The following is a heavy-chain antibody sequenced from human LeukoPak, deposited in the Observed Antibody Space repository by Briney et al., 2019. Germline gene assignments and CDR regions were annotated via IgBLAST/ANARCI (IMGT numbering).Heavy chain of an antibody. CDR2: LYSGGST. CDR3: ARDGQRLAPYAMDV. J-gene: IGHJ6*02. D-gene: IGHD6-25*01. Sequence: GGSLRLSCAASGFTVSSNYMSWVRQAPGKGLYWVSVLYSGGSTYYADSVKGRFSVSRDNSKNTLYLQMNSLRVEDTAVYYCARDGQRLAPYAMDVWGQGTTITVSS. V-gene: IGHV3-53*01. CDR1: GFTVSSNY.